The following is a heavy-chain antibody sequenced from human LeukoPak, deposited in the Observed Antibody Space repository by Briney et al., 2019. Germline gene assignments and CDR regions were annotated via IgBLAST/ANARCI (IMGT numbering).Heavy chain of an antibody. V-gene: IGHV1-2*02. CDR1: GYTFTGYY. J-gene: IGHJ6*02. Sequence: ASVKVSCKASGYTFTGYYMHWVRQAPGQGLEWMGWINPNSGGTNYAQKFQGRVTMTRDTSISTAYMELSRLRSDDTAVYYCARDPGHCSSTSCLNYYYGMDVWGQGTTVTVSS. CDR3: ARDPGHCSSTSCLNYYYGMDV. D-gene: IGHD2-2*01. CDR2: INPNSGGT.